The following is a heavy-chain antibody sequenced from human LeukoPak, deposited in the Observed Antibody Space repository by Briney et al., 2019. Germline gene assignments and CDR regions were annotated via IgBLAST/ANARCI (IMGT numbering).Heavy chain of an antibody. CDR1: Y. CDR3: ASFIAAAGTRWFDP. J-gene: IGHJ5*02. Sequence: YWIGWIRQPPGKGLEWIGYIYYSGSTYYNPSLKSRVTISVDTSKNQFSLKLSSVTAADTAVYYCASFIAAAGTRWFDPWGQGTLVTVSS. V-gene: IGHV4-30-4*08. CDR2: IYYSGST. D-gene: IGHD6-13*01.